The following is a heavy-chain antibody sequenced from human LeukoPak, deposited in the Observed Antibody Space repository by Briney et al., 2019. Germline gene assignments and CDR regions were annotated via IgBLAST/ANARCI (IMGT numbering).Heavy chain of an antibody. V-gene: IGHV3-21*01. Sequence: PGGSLRLSCAASGFTFSSYSMNWVRQAPGKGLEWVSSISSSSSYIYYADSVKGRFTISRDNAKNSLYLQMNSLRAEDTAVYYCARVLLYGSVGYCSGGSCPATRDFDYWGQGTLVTVSS. J-gene: IGHJ4*02. CDR1: GFTFSSYS. CDR2: ISSSSSYI. D-gene: IGHD2-15*01. CDR3: ARVLLYGSVGYCSGGSCPATRDFDY.